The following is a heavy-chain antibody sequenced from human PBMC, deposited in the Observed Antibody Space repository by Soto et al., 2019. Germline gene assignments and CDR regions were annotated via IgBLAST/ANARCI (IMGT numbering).Heavy chain of an antibody. CDR2: IIPILGIA. V-gene: IGHV1-69*04. D-gene: IGHD3-10*01. CDR1: GGTFSSYT. J-gene: IGHJ6*02. CDR3: ARDYGSEYYYYGMDV. Sequence: SVKVSCKASGGTFSSYTISWVRQAPGQGLEWMGRIIPILGIADYAQKFQGRVTITADKSTSTAYMELSSLRSEDTAVYYCARDYGSEYYYYGMDVWGQGTTVTVSS.